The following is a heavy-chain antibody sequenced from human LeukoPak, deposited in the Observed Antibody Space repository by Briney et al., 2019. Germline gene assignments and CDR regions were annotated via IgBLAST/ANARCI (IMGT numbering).Heavy chain of an antibody. CDR3: AGDKTTGGWYEFDY. Sequence: GGSLRLSCAASEFTFSNYAMTWVRQAPGKGLECVSVISNDGDTYYADSVKGRFTISRDTSKNTVSLQMNSLRAEDTAVYYCAGDKTTGGWYEFDYWGQGTLVTVSS. J-gene: IGHJ4*02. CDR2: ISNDGDT. CDR1: EFTFSNYA. D-gene: IGHD6-19*01. V-gene: IGHV3-53*01.